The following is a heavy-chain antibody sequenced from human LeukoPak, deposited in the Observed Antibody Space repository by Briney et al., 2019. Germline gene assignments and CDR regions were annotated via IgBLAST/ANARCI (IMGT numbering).Heavy chain of an antibody. D-gene: IGHD6-13*01. CDR1: GGSISSYY. CDR3: ARGTAIAAAAPAAFDI. Sequence: SETLSLTCTVSGGSISSYYWSWIRQPPGKGLEWIGYIYYSGSTNYNPSLKSRVTISVDTSKNQFSLKLSSVTAADTAVYYCARGTAIAAAAPAAFDIWGQGTMVTVSS. V-gene: IGHV4-59*12. J-gene: IGHJ3*02. CDR2: IYYSGST.